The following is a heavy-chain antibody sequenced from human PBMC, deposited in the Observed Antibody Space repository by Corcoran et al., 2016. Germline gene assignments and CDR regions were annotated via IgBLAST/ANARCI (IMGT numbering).Heavy chain of an antibody. V-gene: IGHV3-15*01. D-gene: IGHD6-13*01. CDR2: IKSKTDGGTT. Sequence: VQLEESWGGLVKPGRSLRLPCAASGFTFRNTWMSRVRQAPGKGLEWVGRIKSKTDGGTTDYAAPVKGRFTISRDDSKNTLYRQMNSLKTEDTSVYYCTTDRTPYSSSWYVNDYWGQGTRVTVSS. J-gene: IGHJ4*02. CDR3: TTDRTPYSSSWYVNDY. CDR1: GFTFRNTW.